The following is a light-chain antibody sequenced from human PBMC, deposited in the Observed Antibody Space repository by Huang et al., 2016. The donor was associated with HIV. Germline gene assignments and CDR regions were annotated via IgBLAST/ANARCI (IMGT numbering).Light chain of an antibody. CDR1: QSVSDF. V-gene: IGKV3-11*01. J-gene: IGKJ4*01. Sequence: EIVLTQSPATLSLSPGQRVTLSCRASQSVSDFLAWYQQKPGQAPRLLIYDASKRATGIPARFSGSGAGTDFTLTISSLEHEDFAVYYCQQRSKWPLTFGGGTKVESK. CDR3: QQRSKWPLT. CDR2: DAS.